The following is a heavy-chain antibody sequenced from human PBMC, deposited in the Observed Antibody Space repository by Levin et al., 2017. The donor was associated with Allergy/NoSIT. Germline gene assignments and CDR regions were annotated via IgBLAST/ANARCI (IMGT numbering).Heavy chain of an antibody. CDR3: ARETSASGLPFDY. V-gene: IGHV4-59*01. CDR2: IHYTGHT. D-gene: IGHD2-2*01. J-gene: IGHJ4*02. CDR1: GGSISTYY. Sequence: SQTLSLTCTVSGGSISTYYWIWIRQTPGKGLEWIGLIHYTGHTNYNPSLKSRVTISVDTSKSQFSLNLSSVTAADTGVYYCARETSASGLPFDYWGQGLLVTVSS.